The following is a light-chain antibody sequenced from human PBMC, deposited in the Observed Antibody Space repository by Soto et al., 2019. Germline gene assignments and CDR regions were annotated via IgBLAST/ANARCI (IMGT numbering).Light chain of an antibody. CDR3: QQYNSYPT. J-gene: IGKJ1*01. Sequence: DIQMTQSPSTLSASVGDRVTITCRASQSISSWLAWYQQKPGKAPKLLIYKASSLESGGPSRFRGSGSGTEFTLTISSLQPDDFASYYCQQYNSYPTFGQGTKVEIK. CDR1: QSISSW. V-gene: IGKV1-5*03. CDR2: KAS.